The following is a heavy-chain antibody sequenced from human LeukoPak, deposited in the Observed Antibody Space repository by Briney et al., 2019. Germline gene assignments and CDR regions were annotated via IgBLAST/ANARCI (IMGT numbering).Heavy chain of an antibody. CDR3: ARDVSVGAAAGTIHYYYGMDV. CDR2: IYYSGST. V-gene: IGHV4-61*01. D-gene: IGHD6-13*01. CDR1: GGSVSSGSYY. J-gene: IGHJ6*02. Sequence: SETLSLTCTVSGGSVSSGSYYWSWIRQPPGKGLEWIGYIYYSGSTNYNPSLKSRVTISVDTSKNQFSLKLSSVTAADTAVYYCARDVSVGAAAGTIHYYYGMDVWGQGTTVTVSS.